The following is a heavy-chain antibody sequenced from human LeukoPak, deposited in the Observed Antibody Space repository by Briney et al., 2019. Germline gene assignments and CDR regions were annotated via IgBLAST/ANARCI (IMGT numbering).Heavy chain of an antibody. Sequence: ASVKVSCKTSGYSFTSYNLHWVRQAPGQRLEWMGIIKPSGGNTNYAQKFQGRVTMTTDTSTSTAYMELRSLRSDDTAVYYCARVRDYGGIGEDYWGQGTLVTVSS. J-gene: IGHJ4*02. CDR1: GYSFTSYN. D-gene: IGHD3-16*01. V-gene: IGHV1-46*01. CDR3: ARVRDYGGIGEDY. CDR2: IKPSGGNT.